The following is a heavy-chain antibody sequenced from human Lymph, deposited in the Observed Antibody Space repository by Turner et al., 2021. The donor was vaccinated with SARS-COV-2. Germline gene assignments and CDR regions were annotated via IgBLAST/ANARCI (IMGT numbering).Heavy chain of an antibody. CDR1: GFTFSRYA. Sequence: EVQRSWPGGGLLQPARSLMPSCAVSGFTFSRYAMSWVRQAPGKGLEWVSRISVSGGSAYYADPVSGLFTIAGTNYKNTLYLQKNGLGAEDTAVYCGAKEGDTAMVSFDYWGQGTLVTVSS. CDR3: AKEGDTAMVSFDY. CDR2: ISVSGGSA. D-gene: IGHD5-18*01. V-gene: IGHV3-23*01. J-gene: IGHJ4*02.